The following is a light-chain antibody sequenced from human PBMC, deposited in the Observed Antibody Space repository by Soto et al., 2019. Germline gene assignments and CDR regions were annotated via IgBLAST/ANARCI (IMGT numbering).Light chain of an antibody. CDR1: NIGSKS. CDR2: DDS. Sequence: SYELTQPPSVSVAPGQTARITCGGNNIGSKSVHGYQQKPGQAPVLVVYDDSDRPSGIPERFSGSNSGNTATLTISRVEAGDEADYYCQVWDSSSDLAVFGGGTQLTVL. V-gene: IGLV3-21*02. J-gene: IGLJ7*01. CDR3: QVWDSSSDLAV.